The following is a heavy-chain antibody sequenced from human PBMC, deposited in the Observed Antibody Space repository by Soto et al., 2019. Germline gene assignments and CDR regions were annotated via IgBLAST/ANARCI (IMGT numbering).Heavy chain of an antibody. CDR2: IYWNDDK. V-gene: IGHV2-5*01. Sequence: SGPTLVNPTQTLTLTCTFSGFSLSTSGVGVGWIRQPPGKALEWLALIYWNDDKRYSPSLKSRLTITKDTSKNQVVLTMTNMDPVDTATYYCAHRSAKPDTQNWFDHWGQGTLVTVSS. CDR3: AHRSAKPDTQNWFDH. D-gene: IGHD5-18*01. J-gene: IGHJ5*02. CDR1: GFSLSTSGVG.